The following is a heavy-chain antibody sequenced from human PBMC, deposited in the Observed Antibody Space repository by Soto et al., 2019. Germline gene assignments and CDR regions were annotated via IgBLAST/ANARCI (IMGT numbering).Heavy chain of an antibody. CDR2: IYYSGST. CDR1: GGSISSGGYS. Sequence: SETLSLTCTVSGGSISSGGYSWSWIRQHPGKGLEWIGYIYYSGSTYYNPSLKSRVTISVDTSKNQFYLKLSSVTAADTAVYYCARIATYYDFWSGYYTGTSYYYGMDVWGQGTTVTVSS. D-gene: IGHD3-3*01. J-gene: IGHJ6*02. V-gene: IGHV4-31*03. CDR3: ARIATYYDFWSGYYTGTSYYYGMDV.